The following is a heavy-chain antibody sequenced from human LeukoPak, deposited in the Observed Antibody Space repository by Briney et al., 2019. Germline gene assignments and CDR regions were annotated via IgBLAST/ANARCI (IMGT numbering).Heavy chain of an antibody. J-gene: IGHJ6*03. D-gene: IGHD3-3*01. CDR1: GLTVSSNY. Sequence: GRSLRLSCAASGLTVSSNYMSWVRQAPGKALNWVSVIYSGASTYDADSVTGRFTISRDKSKHTPYLQSKSLRAEDKAVYYCARGGVNDFWSGYYTGIGDYYYMDVWGKGTTVTVSS. CDR3: ARGGVNDFWSGYYTGIGDYYYMDV. V-gene: IGHV3-53*01. CDR2: IYSGAST.